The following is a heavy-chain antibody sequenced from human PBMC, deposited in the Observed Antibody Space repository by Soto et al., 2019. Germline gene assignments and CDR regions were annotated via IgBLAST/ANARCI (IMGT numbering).Heavy chain of an antibody. CDR3: ARWHFPHHFNIDFNTSYSFDS. Sequence: QVQLQQWGAGLLKPSETLSLTCTVFGGSFNAYYWNWIRQPPGKGLEWIGKINHRGSTDYNPSLKSRVTMSVDMSQNHLSLNMTSVTAAHTAVYYCARWHFPHHFNIDFNTSYSFDSWGQGTLVTVSS. CDR1: GGSFNAYY. D-gene: IGHD2-15*01. CDR2: INHRGST. J-gene: IGHJ4*02. V-gene: IGHV4-34*02.